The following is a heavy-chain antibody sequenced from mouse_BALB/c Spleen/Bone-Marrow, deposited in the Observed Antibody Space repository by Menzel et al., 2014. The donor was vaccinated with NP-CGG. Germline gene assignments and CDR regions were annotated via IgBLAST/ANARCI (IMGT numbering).Heavy chain of an antibody. CDR3: ARERDYDYAYAMDY. J-gene: IGHJ4*01. Sequence: EVQLQQSGAELVKPGASVKLSCTASGFNIKDTYIHWVKQRPEQGLEWIGRIDPANGNTKYDPKFQGKATITADTSSNTAYLQLSSLTSEDTAVYYCARERDYDYAYAMDYWGQGTSVTVSS. D-gene: IGHD2-4*01. V-gene: IGHV14-3*02. CDR1: GFNIKDTY. CDR2: IDPANGNT.